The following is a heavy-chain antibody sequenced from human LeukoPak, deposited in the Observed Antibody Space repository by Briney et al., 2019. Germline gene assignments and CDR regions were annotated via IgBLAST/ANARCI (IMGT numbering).Heavy chain of an antibody. CDR1: GFTFSSYS. CDR2: IDSSGTII. D-gene: IGHD2-15*01. Sequence: GGSLRLSCSASGFTFSSYSINWVRQAPGKGLEWVSYIDSSGTIIYYADSVKGRFTISRDNGRNSLYLQMNSLRAEDTAVYFCARKNTQDAFDIWGQGTMVTVSS. J-gene: IGHJ3*02. CDR3: ARKNTQDAFDI. V-gene: IGHV3-48*01.